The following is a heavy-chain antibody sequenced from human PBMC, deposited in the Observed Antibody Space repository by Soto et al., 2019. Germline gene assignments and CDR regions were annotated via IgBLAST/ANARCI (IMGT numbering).Heavy chain of an antibody. J-gene: IGHJ6*02. D-gene: IGHD3-22*01. CDR2: VNDSGST. CDR3: ARCQYHGSAGFYTNRYFYGVDV. V-gene: IGHV4-34*01. CDR1: GGSLSNYY. Sequence: RSVTLSLTCPVAGGSLSNYYGTWIRPPPGAGLEWDGAVNDSGSTSYSPALQSRGTISVDSSKNQFSLILTSVTAADRAVYFCARCQYHGSAGFYTNRYFYGVDVWGQGTTVTVSS.